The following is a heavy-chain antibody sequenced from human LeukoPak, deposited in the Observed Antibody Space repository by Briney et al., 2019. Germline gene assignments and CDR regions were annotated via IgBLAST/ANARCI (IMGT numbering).Heavy chain of an antibody. CDR2: ISSSSSYI. Sequence: PGGSLRLSCAASGFTFSSYAMNWVRQAPGKGLEWVSSISSSSSYIYYADSVKGRFTISRDNAKNSLYLQMNSLRAEDTAVYYCARGGYYYDSSGYDYWGQGTLVTVSS. J-gene: IGHJ4*02. CDR3: ARGGYYYDSSGYDY. V-gene: IGHV3-21*01. D-gene: IGHD3-22*01. CDR1: GFTFSSYA.